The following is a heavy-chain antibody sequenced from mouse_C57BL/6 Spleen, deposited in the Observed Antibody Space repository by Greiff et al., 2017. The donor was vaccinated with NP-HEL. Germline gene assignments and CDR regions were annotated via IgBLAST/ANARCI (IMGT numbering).Heavy chain of an antibody. CDR1: GFTFSSYA. J-gene: IGHJ1*03. CDR3: ARDRGTVVAGFDV. CDR2: ISDGGSYT. Sequence: EVQVVESGGGLVKPGGSLKLSCAASGFTFSSYAMSWVRQTPEKRLEWVATISDGGSYTYYPDNVKGRFTISRDNAKNNLYLQMSHLKSEDTAMYYCARDRGTVVAGFDVWGTGTTVTVSS. D-gene: IGHD1-1*01. V-gene: IGHV5-4*01.